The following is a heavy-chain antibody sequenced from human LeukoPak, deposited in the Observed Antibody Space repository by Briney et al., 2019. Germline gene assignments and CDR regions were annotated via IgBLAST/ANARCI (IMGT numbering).Heavy chain of an antibody. V-gene: IGHV5-51*01. CDR1: GYSFTKYW. D-gene: IGHD6-13*01. CDR2: NYPGTSHT. Sequence: GEYPKISWKGSGYSFTKYWIARVRQMPGNGVELIGVNYPGTSHTRCSPSFQGQVTSSADQSISTAYLQGSSLKASDTAIYYCARRAYSTSDKSFDYWGQGTLVTVSS. CDR3: ARRAYSTSDKSFDY. J-gene: IGHJ4*02.